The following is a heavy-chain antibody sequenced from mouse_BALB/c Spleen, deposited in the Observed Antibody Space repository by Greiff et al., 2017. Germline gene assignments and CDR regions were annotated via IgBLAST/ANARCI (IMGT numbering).Heavy chain of an antibody. CDR1: GFNIKDYY. CDR2: IDPENGDT. D-gene: IGHD2-1*01. J-gene: IGHJ3*01. CDR3: NEIYDGFAY. V-gene: IGHV14-4*02. Sequence: EVKLMESGAELVRSGASVKLSCTASGFNIKDYYMHWVKQRPEQGLEWIGWIDPENGDTEYAPKFQGKATMTADTSSNTAYLQLSSLTSEDTAVYYCNEIYDGFAYWGQGTLVTVSA.